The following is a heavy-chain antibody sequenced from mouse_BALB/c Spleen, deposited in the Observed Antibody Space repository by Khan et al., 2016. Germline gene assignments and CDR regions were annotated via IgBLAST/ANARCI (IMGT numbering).Heavy chain of an antibody. CDR3: ARSGYPY. D-gene: IGHD3-1*01. Sequence: VRLQQSGPELVKPGASVKVSCMASGYAFTNYNIYWVKQRHGKSLEWIGYIDPYNGGASYNQKFKGKATLTVDKSSSTAYMHLNSLTSEDSAVYYCARSGYPYWGQGTLVTVSA. CDR2: IDPYNGGA. V-gene: IGHV1S135*01. J-gene: IGHJ3*01. CDR1: GYAFTNYN.